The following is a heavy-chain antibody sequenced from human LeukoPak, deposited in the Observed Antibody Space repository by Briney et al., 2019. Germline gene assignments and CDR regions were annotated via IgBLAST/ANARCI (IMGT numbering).Heavy chain of an antibody. Sequence: ASVKVSCKASGYTFTGYYMHWVRQAPGQGLEWMGWINPNSGGTNYAQKFQGRVTMTRDTSISTAYMELSRLRSDDTAMYYCARDERYDSSGYPFDYWGQGTLVTVSS. CDR3: ARDERYDSSGYPFDY. CDR1: GYTFTGYY. J-gene: IGHJ4*02. D-gene: IGHD3-22*01. CDR2: INPNSGGT. V-gene: IGHV1-2*02.